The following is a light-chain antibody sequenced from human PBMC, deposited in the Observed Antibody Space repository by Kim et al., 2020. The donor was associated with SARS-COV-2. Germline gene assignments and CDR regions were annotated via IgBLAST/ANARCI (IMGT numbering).Light chain of an antibody. J-gene: IGKJ4*01. V-gene: IGKV1-33*01. Sequence: ASVGDRVTITCQASHDISNYLNWYQQKPGKAPKLLIYDASSLETGVPSRFSGSGYVTDFTLTISSLQPEDIATYYCQQYENVPLTFGGGTKVEIK. CDR1: HDISNY. CDR3: QQYENVPLT. CDR2: DAS.